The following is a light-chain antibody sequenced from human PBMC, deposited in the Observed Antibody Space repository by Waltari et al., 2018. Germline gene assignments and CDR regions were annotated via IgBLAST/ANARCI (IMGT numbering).Light chain of an antibody. V-gene: IGKV1-5*03. CDR1: QSIGNW. Sequence: DILMTQSPSTLSASVGDRVTITCRASQSIGNWLAWYQQKSGKVPKALIYKASVLASGVPSRFSGSGSETEFPLIISGLQVDDAATYYCQQYNNAWTFGQGTKVEIK. CDR2: KAS. CDR3: QQYNNAWT. J-gene: IGKJ1*01.